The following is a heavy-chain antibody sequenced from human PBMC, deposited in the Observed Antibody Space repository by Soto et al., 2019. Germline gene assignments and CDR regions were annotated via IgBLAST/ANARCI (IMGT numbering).Heavy chain of an antibody. V-gene: IGHV4-59*01. CDR2: IYYSGST. J-gene: IGHJ4*02. CDR1: GGSISSYY. Sequence: SETLSLTCTVSGGSISSYYWSWIRQPPGKRLEWIGYIYYSGSTNYNPSLKSRVTISVDTSKNQFSLKLSSVTAADTAVYYCLRSNYFDYWGQGTLVTVSS. CDR3: LRSNYFDY.